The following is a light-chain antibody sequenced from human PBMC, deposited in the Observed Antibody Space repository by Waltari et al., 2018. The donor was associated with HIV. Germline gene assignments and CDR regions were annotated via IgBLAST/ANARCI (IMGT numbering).Light chain of an antibody. V-gene: IGKV1-27*01. Sequence: DIQMTQSPSSLSAFVGDRVTITCRASQDISNYLAWYQQKPGKVPKVLIYAASTLQSGVPSRFSGSESGTDFTLTISSLQPEDVASYYCQQYNSAPPTFGQGTKVEIK. CDR2: AAS. CDR1: QDISNY. J-gene: IGKJ1*01. CDR3: QQYNSAPPT.